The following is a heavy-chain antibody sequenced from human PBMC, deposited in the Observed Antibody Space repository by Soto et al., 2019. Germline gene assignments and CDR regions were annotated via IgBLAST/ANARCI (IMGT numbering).Heavy chain of an antibody. CDR2: MNPDGGDT. Sequence: GASVKVSCKASGYTFTNYDINWVRQATGQGPEWMGWMNPDGGDTGYVPNFQGRVTMTRSTSISTAYMELSDLRSEDTAVYYCARSRGGTGVHFDYWGQGTLVTVSS. CDR1: GYTFTNYD. D-gene: IGHD7-27*01. V-gene: IGHV1-8*01. CDR3: ARSRGGTGVHFDY. J-gene: IGHJ4*02.